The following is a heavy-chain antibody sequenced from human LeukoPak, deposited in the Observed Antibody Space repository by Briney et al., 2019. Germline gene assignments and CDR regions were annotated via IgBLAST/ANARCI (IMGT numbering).Heavy chain of an antibody. J-gene: IGHJ4*02. V-gene: IGHV4-59*01. CDR3: ARGQVAYDY. D-gene: IGHD2-21*01. CDR2: IYYSGST. Sequence: SETLSLTCTVSGGSISSYYWSWIRQPPGKGLEWIGCIYYSGSTNYNPSLKSRVTMSVDTSKNQFSLKLSSVTAADTAVYYCARGQVAYDYWGQGTLVTVSS. CDR1: GGSISSYY.